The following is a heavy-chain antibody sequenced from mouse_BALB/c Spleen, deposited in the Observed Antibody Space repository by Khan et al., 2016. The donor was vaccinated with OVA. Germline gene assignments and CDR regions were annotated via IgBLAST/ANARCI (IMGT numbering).Heavy chain of an antibody. CDR3: SRSNGNYWFAY. D-gene: IGHD2-1*01. V-gene: IGHV9-3-1*01. Sequence: QIQLVQSGPELKKPGETVKISCKASGYTLTNYGMNWVKQAPGKGLKWMGWINTYTGEATYADDFKGRFAFSLETSASTAYSQINNLKNEDTATYFCSRSNGNYWFAYWGQGTLVTVSA. CDR1: GYTLTNYG. CDR2: INTYTGEA. J-gene: IGHJ3*01.